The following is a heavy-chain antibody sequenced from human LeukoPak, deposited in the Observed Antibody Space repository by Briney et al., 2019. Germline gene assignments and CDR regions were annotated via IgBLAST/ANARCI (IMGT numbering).Heavy chain of an antibody. CDR2: ISGSGGST. CDR1: GFTFSSYA. D-gene: IGHD6-19*01. CDR3: AKASSGWYSQHYGMDV. J-gene: IGHJ6*02. Sequence: GGSLRLSCAASGFTFSSYAMSWVRQAPGKGLEWVSAISGSGGSTYYADSVKGRFTISRDNSKNTLYLQMNSLRAEDTAVYYCAKASSGWYSQHYGMDVWGQGTTVTVS. V-gene: IGHV3-23*01.